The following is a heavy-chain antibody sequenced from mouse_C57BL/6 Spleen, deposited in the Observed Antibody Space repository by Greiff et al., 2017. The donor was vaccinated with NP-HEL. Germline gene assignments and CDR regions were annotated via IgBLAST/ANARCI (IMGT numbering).Heavy chain of an antibody. D-gene: IGHD2-5*01. J-gene: IGHJ1*03. CDR3: ARGVAYYSNYGYFDV. CDR1: GYTFTSYW. V-gene: IGHV1-52*01. Sequence: VQLQQPGAELVRPGSSVKLSCKASGYTFTSYWMHWVKQRPIQGLEWIGNIDPSDSETHYNQKFKDKATLTVDKSSSTAYMQLSSLTSEDSAVYYCARGVAYYSNYGYFDVWGTGTTVTVSS. CDR2: IDPSDSET.